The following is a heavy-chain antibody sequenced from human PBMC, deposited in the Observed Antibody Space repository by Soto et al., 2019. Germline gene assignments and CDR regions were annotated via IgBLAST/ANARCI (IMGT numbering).Heavy chain of an antibody. CDR3: ARERASSYCGGDCYYYYGMDV. J-gene: IGHJ6*01. CDR2: IIPILGIA. CDR1: GGTFSSYT. Sequence: ASVKVSCKASGGTFSSYTISWVRQAPGQGLERMGRIIPILGIANYAQKFQGRVTITADKSTSTAYMELSSLRSEDTAVYYCARERASSYCGGDCYYYYGMDVWGQGTTVTVSS. D-gene: IGHD2-21*02. V-gene: IGHV1-69*04.